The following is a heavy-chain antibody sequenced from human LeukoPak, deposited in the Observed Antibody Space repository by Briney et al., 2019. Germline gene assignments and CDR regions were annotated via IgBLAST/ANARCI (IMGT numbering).Heavy chain of an antibody. V-gene: IGHV1-69*13. CDR1: GGTFSSYA. CDR2: IIPIFGTA. Sequence: SVKVSCKASGGTFSSYAISWVRQAPGQGLEWMGGIIPIFGTANYAQKFQGRVTITADESTSTAYMELSSLRSEDTAVYYCARRSKGGYDTHYFDYWGQGTLVTVSS. CDR3: ARRSKGGYDTHYFDY. J-gene: IGHJ4*02. D-gene: IGHD5-12*01.